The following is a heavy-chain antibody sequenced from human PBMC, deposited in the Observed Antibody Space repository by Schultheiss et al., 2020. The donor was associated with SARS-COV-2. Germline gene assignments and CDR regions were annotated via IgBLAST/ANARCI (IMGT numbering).Heavy chain of an antibody. Sequence: GESLKISCSASGFTFSSYAMHWVRQAPGKGLEWVAVTSYDGSNKYYADSVKGRFTISRDNSKNTLYLQMNSLRAEDTAVYYCAKDPTYYDFWSGYMVTRDYYXYGMDVWGXGTTVTVSS. CDR2: TSYDGSNK. CDR3: AKDPTYYDFWSGYMVTRDYYXYGMDV. J-gene: IGHJ6*02. CDR1: GFTFSSYA. D-gene: IGHD3-3*01. V-gene: IGHV3-30-3*01.